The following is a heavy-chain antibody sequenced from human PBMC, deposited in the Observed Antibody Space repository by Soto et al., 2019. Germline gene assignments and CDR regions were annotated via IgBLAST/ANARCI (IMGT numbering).Heavy chain of an antibody. D-gene: IGHD6-19*01. Sequence: QVQLVQYGTEVKKPGSSVKVSCKASGGTFTFSRYAINWVRQAPGQGLEWMGGITPIFGTPNYAQKFQGRVTITADGSTKTAYMELRRLRFEDTAVYYCAQTLGLAVSGPGRFDLWGRGTLVTVTS. CDR2: ITPIFGTP. V-gene: IGHV1-69*12. CDR1: GGTFTFSRYA. CDR3: AQTLGLAVSGPGRFDL. J-gene: IGHJ2*01.